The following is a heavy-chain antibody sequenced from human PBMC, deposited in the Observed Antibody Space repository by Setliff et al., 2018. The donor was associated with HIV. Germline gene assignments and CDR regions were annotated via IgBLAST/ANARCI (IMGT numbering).Heavy chain of an antibody. V-gene: IGHV4-61*09. CDR2: ISATGST. Sequence: PSETLSLTCTVSGGIISSDSFFWSWIRQPAGKGLEWIGHISATGSTNYNPSLKSRVSISIDTSKNQFSLKLSSVTAADTAGYFCARVGDRTYFDYWGQGTLVTVSS. D-gene: IGHD3-22*01. J-gene: IGHJ4*02. CDR3: ARVGDRTYFDY. CDR1: GGIISSDSFF.